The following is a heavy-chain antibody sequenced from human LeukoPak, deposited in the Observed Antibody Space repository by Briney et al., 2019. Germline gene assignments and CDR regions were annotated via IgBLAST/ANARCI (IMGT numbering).Heavy chain of an antibody. D-gene: IGHD2-15*01. CDR2: IFPGDSDT. J-gene: IGHJ2*01. Sequence: GESLKISCKGSGYTFTNYWIGWVRQMPGEGLEWMGIIFPGDSDTRYSTSFEGQVTISADKSITTAYLQWSSLKASDTAMYYCARRDGGANYWYFDVWGRGTLVTVSS. CDR1: GYTFTNYW. CDR3: ARRDGGANYWYFDV. V-gene: IGHV5-51*01.